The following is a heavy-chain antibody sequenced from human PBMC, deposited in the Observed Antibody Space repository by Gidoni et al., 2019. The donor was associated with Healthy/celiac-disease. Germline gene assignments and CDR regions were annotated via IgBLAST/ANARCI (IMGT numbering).Heavy chain of an antibody. CDR1: GGSCSGYY. V-gene: IGHV4-34*01. Sequence: QVQLQQWGAGLLKPSETLSLTCAVYGGSCSGYYWSWIRQPPGKGLEWIGEINHSGSTNYNPSLKSRVTISVDTSKNQFSLKLSSVTAADTAVYYCARQSPYYGMDVWGQGTTVTVSS. J-gene: IGHJ6*02. CDR2: INHSGST. CDR3: ARQSPYYGMDV.